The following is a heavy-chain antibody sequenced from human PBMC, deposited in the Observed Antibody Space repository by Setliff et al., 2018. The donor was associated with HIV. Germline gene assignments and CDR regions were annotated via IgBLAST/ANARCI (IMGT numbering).Heavy chain of an antibody. V-gene: IGHV4-59*12. CDR3: ARESPSSSWFYFDF. CDR1: GGSISSYY. J-gene: IGHJ4*02. Sequence: SETLSLTCTVSGGSISSYYWSWIRQPPGKGLEWIGYIYYSGSTNYNPSLKRRVTISVDTSKNQFSLKLGSVTAADTAVYYCARESPSSSWFYFDFWGQGTLVTVSS. CDR2: IYYSGST. D-gene: IGHD6-13*01.